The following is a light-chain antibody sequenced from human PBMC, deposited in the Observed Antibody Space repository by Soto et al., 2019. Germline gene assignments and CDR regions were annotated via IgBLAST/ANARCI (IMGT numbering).Light chain of an antibody. V-gene: IGKV4-1*01. J-gene: IGKJ1*01. CDR1: QTVLHGSYY. CDR2: WAS. Sequence: DIVMTQSPDSLAVSLGERATINCKSSQTVLHGSYYLAWYQQKPGQPPKLLIYWASTRESGVPDRFSGSGSGTDFTLTISGLQAEDVAVYYCRQYYTTPVTFGQGTKVEIK. CDR3: RQYYTTPVT.